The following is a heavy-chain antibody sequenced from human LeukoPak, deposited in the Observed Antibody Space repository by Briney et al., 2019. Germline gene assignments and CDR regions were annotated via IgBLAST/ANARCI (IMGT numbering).Heavy chain of an antibody. Sequence: GGSLRLSCAASGFTVSSKYMSWVRQAPGKGLEWVSVIYSDGNTNYADSVKGRFTISRDNSKNTLYLQMISLRAEDTAVYHCAKELYYYGSGSYVDYWGQGTLVTVSS. V-gene: IGHV3-66*01. CDR1: GFTVSSKY. CDR3: AKELYYYGSGSYVDY. CDR2: IYSDGNT. D-gene: IGHD3-10*01. J-gene: IGHJ4*02.